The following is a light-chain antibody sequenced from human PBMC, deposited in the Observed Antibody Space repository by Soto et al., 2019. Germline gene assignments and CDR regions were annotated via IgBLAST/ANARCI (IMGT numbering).Light chain of an antibody. CDR1: SSDVGSYNY. V-gene: IGLV2-14*03. CDR3: SSYTTSETRV. CDR2: DVS. J-gene: IGLJ1*01. Sequence: QSALTQPASVSGSPGQSITISCTGTSSDVGSYNYVSWYQHHPGKVPKLMIYDVSSRPSGVSNRFSGSKSGNTASLTISGFQTEDEADYYCSSYTTSETRVFGTETKVTVL.